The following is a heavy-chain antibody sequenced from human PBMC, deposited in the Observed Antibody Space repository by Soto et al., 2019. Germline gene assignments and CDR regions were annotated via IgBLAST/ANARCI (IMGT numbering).Heavy chain of an antibody. CDR1: ARSISRGDYY. J-gene: IGHJ3*02. Sequence: SETLSLTCNVAARSISRGDYYWRWIRQPPGKGLEWIGYIYYSGSTYYNPSLKSRVTISVDTSKNQFSLKLSSVTAADTAVYYCAKELELHAFDIWGQGTMVTVS. CDR3: AKELELHAFDI. D-gene: IGHD1-7*01. V-gene: IGHV4-30-4*01. CDR2: IYYSGST.